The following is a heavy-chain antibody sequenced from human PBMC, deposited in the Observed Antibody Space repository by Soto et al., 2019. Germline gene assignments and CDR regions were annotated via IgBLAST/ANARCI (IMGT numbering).Heavy chain of an antibody. CDR3: AKDYYDSSGYYYTGTDAFDI. J-gene: IGHJ3*02. D-gene: IGHD3-22*01. CDR1: GFTFSSYA. CDR2: ISGSGGST. V-gene: IGHV3-23*01. Sequence: PGGYLRLSCAHSGFTFSSYALSWVRQAPGKGLEWVSAISGSGGSTYYADSVQGRFTISRDNSKNTLYLQMNSLRAEDTAVYYCAKDYYDSSGYYYTGTDAFDIWGQGTMVTVSS.